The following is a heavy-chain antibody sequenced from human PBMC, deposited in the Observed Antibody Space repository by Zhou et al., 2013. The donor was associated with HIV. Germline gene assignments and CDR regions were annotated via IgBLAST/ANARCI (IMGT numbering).Heavy chain of an antibody. V-gene: IGHV1-8*03. CDR1: GYSFISYD. Sequence: QVQLVQSGAEVKKPGASVKVSCKASGYSFISYDINWVRQATGQGLEWMGWMNPXSGDTGYAQNFQGRVTITRNTSISTAYMELSSLRSEDTAVYYCASFGATGFDYWGQGTLVTVSS. D-gene: IGHD1-26*01. CDR3: ASFGATGFDY. J-gene: IGHJ4*02. CDR2: MNPXSGDT.